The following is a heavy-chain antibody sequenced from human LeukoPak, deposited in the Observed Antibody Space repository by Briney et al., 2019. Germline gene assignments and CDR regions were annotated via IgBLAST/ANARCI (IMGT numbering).Heavy chain of an antibody. CDR3: ARERVVVVPAVGPYYYGMDV. V-gene: IGHV1-3*01. Sequence: ASVKVSCKASGYTFTSYAMHWVRQAPGQRLEWMGWINAGNGNTKYSQKLQGRVTMTTDTSTSTAYMELRSLRSDDTAVYYCARERVVVVPAVGPYYYGMDVWGQGTTVTVSS. D-gene: IGHD2-2*01. CDR2: INAGNGNT. J-gene: IGHJ6*02. CDR1: GYTFTSYA.